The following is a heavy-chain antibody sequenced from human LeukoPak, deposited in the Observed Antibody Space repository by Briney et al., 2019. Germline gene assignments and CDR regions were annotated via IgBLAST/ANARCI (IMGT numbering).Heavy chain of an antibody. Sequence: PGGSLRLSCVASGFIVSSTYMTWVRQAPGKGLEWVSSLSGSGYNTYYADSVKGRFTISRDNSKNTVYLQMNSLRAEDTAVYYCAKDPYGTRYFDYWGQGTLVTVSS. CDR1: GFIVSSTY. CDR2: LSGSGYNT. J-gene: IGHJ4*02. V-gene: IGHV3-23*01. D-gene: IGHD2-2*01. CDR3: AKDPYGTRYFDY.